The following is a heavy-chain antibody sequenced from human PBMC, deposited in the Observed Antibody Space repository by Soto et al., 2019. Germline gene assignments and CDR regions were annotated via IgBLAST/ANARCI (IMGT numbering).Heavy chain of an antibody. V-gene: IGHV3-74*01. CDR2: INSDGSRT. J-gene: IGHJ4*02. CDR1: GFTFSSYR. CDR3: ARGDGDYYDGNGYLGRH. D-gene: IGHD3-22*01. Sequence: EVQLVESEGGIVQPGGSLRLSCAASGFTFSSYRMHWVRQAPGKGLVWVSRINSDGSRTSYADSAKGRFTISRDNAKNTVYLQMNSLRAEDTAVYYCARGDGDYYDGNGYLGRHWGQGTLVTVSS.